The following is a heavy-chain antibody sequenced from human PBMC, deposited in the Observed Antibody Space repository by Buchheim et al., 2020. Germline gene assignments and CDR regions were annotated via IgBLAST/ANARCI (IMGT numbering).Heavy chain of an antibody. D-gene: IGHD3-22*01. J-gene: IGHJ4*02. V-gene: IGHV4-59*01. Sequence: QVQLQESGPGLVKPSETLSLTCTVSGGSISSYYWSWIRQPPGKGLEWIGYIYYSGSTNYNPSLKSRVTISVDTPKNQFPLKLSSVTAADTAVYYCARVGDDSSGYYSIHFDYWGQGTL. CDR1: GGSISSYY. CDR3: ARVGDDSSGYYSIHFDY. CDR2: IYYSGST.